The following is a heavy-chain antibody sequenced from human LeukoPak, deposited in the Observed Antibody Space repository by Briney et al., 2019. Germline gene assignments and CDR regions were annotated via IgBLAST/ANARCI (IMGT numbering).Heavy chain of an antibody. CDR1: GYSFTSYW. CDR3: ARQGYDSSGYYYEGGAFDY. D-gene: IGHD3-22*01. Sequence: GESLEISCKGSGYSFTSYWIGWVRQMPGKGLEWMGIIYPGDSDTRYSPSFQGQVTISADKSISTAYLQWSSLKASDTAMYYCARQGYDSSGYYYEGGAFDYWGQGTLVTVSS. J-gene: IGHJ4*02. CDR2: IYPGDSDT. V-gene: IGHV5-51*01.